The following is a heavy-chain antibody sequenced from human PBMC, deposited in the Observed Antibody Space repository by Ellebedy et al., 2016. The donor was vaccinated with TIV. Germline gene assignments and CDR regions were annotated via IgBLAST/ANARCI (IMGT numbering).Heavy chain of an antibody. CDR1: GFTFGSFA. V-gene: IGHV3-23*01. D-gene: IGHD3-22*01. CDR3: AKGSSSGFNYDRVGFQY. CDR2: ISGDGVNT. J-gene: IGHJ4*02. Sequence: GESLKISCAASGFTFGSFAMHWVRQAPGKGLAWLSVISGDGVNTYSAASVKGRFTITRDNFKNTLFLQVNRLRAEDTAVYYCAKGSSSGFNYDRVGFQYWGQGTLVTVSS.